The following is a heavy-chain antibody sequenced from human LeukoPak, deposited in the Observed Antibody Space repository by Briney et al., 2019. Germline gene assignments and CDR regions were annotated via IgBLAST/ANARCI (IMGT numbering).Heavy chain of an antibody. CDR3: ACLGSSSAFVASDYFDY. CDR1: GFTVSSNY. J-gene: IGHJ4*02. V-gene: IGHV3-53*04. D-gene: IGHD6-6*01. Sequence: GGSLRLSCAASGFTVSSNYMSWVRQAPGKGLEWVSVIYSGGSTYYADSVKGRFTISRHNSKNTLYLQMNSLRAEDTAVYYCACLGSSSAFVASDYFDYWGQGTLVTVSS. CDR2: IYSGGST.